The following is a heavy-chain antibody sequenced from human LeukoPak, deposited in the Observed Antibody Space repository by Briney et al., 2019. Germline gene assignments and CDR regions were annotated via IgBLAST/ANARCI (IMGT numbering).Heavy chain of an antibody. CDR1: GFTFDDYA. Sequence: GRSLRLSCAASGFTFDDYAMHWVRQAPGKGLEWVTGINWNGGSTGYADSVKGRFTISRDNAKNSLYLQMNSLRAEDTALYYCARGGYYDSSGYVGYWGQGTLVTVSS. J-gene: IGHJ4*02. CDR3: ARGGYYDSSGYVGY. CDR2: INWNGGST. D-gene: IGHD3-22*01. V-gene: IGHV3-20*04.